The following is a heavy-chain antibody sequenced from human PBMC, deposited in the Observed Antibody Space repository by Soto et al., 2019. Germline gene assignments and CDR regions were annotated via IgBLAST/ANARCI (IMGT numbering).Heavy chain of an antibody. CDR2: ISAYNGNT. D-gene: IGHD3-22*01. Sequence: ASVKVSCKASGYTFTSYGISWVRQAPGQGLEWMGWISAYNGNTNYAQKLQGRVTMTTDTSPSTAYMERRSLRSDDTAVYYCARDFSITMLVVVPPNWFDPGGKGTLVTVSS. J-gene: IGHJ5*02. CDR1: GYTFTSYG. V-gene: IGHV1-18*01. CDR3: ARDFSITMLVVVPPNWFDP.